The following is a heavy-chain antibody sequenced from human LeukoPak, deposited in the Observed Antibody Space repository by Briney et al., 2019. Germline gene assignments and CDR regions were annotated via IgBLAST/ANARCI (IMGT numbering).Heavy chain of an antibody. CDR3: ARDEGYSNYAGD. CDR2: IIPIFGTA. V-gene: IGHV1-69*05. D-gene: IGHD4-11*01. CDR1: GGTFSSYA. J-gene: IGHJ4*02. Sequence: ASVKVSCKASGGTFSSYAISWVRQAPGQGLEWMGGIIPIFGTANYAQKFQGRVTITTDESTSTAYMELSSLRSEDTAVYYCARDEGYSNYAGDWGQGTLVTVSS.